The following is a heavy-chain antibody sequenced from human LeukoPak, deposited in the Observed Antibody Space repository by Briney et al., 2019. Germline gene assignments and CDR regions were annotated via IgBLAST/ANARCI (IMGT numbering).Heavy chain of an antibody. J-gene: IGHJ3*02. V-gene: IGHV3-48*01. CDR2: ISSSSSTI. CDR1: GFTFSSYS. D-gene: IGHD5-12*01. Sequence: GGSLRLSCAASGFTFSSYSMNWVRQAPGKGLEWVSYISSSSSTIYYADSVKGRFTISRDNAKNSLYLQMNSLRAEDMAVYYCAREFSGYAIDIWGQGTMVTVSS. CDR3: AREFSGYAIDI.